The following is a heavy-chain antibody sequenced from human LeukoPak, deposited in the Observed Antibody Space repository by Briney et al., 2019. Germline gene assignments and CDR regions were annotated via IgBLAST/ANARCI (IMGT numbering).Heavy chain of an antibody. D-gene: IGHD2-15*01. J-gene: IGHJ4*02. CDR1: GFTFSDNY. V-gene: IGHV3-11*01. Sequence: GGSLRLSCAASGFTFSDNYMSWIRQAPGKGLEWVSYISSSGSTIYYADSVKGRFTISRDNAKNSLYLQMNSLRAEDTAVYYCARGYCSGGSCYSGFDYWGQGTLVTVSS. CDR2: ISSSGSTI. CDR3: ARGYCSGGSCYSGFDY.